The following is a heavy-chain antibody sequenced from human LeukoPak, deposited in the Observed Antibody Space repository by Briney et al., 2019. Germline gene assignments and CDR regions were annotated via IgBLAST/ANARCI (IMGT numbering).Heavy chain of an antibody. D-gene: IGHD3-16*02. J-gene: IGHJ6*03. V-gene: IGHV4-39*07. CDR1: GGSISSSSYY. Sequence: PSETLSLTCTVSGGSISSSSYYWGWIRQPPGKGLEWIGSIYYSGSTYYNPSLKSRVTISVDTSKNQFSLKLSSVTAADTAVYYCARVPPLHVLKPKAYDYVWGSYRSYYYYYMDVWGKGTTVTVSS. CDR3: ARVPPLHVLKPKAYDYVWGSYRSYYYYYMDV. CDR2: IYYSGST.